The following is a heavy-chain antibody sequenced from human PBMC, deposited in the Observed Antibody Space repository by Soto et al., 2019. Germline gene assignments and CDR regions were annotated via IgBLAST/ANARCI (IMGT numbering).Heavy chain of an antibody. Sequence: ASVKVSCKASGGTFSSYAISWVRQAPGQGLEWMGGIIPIFGTANYAQKFQGRVTITAGESTSTAYMELSSLRSEDTAVYYCARLSSGLNWFDPWGQGTLVTVSS. V-gene: IGHV1-69*13. CDR2: IIPIFGTA. CDR1: GGTFSSYA. D-gene: IGHD3-22*01. J-gene: IGHJ5*02. CDR3: ARLSSGLNWFDP.